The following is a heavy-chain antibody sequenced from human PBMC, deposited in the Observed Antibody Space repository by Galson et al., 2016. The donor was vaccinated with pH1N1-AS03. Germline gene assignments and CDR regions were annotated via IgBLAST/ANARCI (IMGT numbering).Heavy chain of an antibody. CDR2: ININDGVT. V-gene: IGHV1-2*02. CDR1: GYIFSDYY. J-gene: IGHJ6*02. CDR3: ARGLKSMLRGVIDNYYGMDV. D-gene: IGHD3-10*01. Sequence: SVKVSCKASGYIFSDYYMHWVRQAPGQGLEWMAWININDGVTNYAQKFHGRVTMSRDTSISTAYMELSRLGSDDTAGYYCARGLKSMLRGVIDNYYGMDVWGRGTTVTVSS.